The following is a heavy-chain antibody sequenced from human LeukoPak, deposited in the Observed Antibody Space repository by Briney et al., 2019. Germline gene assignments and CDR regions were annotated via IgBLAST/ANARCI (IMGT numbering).Heavy chain of an antibody. D-gene: IGHD3-10*01. CDR1: GNSISSGDNY. V-gene: IGHV4-61*02. CDR3: ARDVWFGESPRDNWFDP. J-gene: IGHJ5*02. Sequence: SETLSLTCTVSGNSISSGDNYWSWIRQPAGKGLEWIGRIYTSGSTNYNPSLKSRVTISVDTSKNQFSLKLSSVTAADTAVYYCARDVWFGESPRDNWFDPWGQGTLVTVSS. CDR2: IYTSGST.